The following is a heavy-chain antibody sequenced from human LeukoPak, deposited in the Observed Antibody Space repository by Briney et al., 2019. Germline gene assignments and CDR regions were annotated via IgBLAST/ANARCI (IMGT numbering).Heavy chain of an antibody. V-gene: IGHV1-69*13. CDR1: GGSFSRYA. J-gene: IGHJ4*02. CDR2: IIPIFGTA. D-gene: IGHD3-22*01. CDR3: ARGSGETGGYYYVY. Sequence: SVKVSCKASGGSFSRYAISWVRQAPGQGLEWMGGIIPIFGTANYAQKFRGRVTITADESTRTAYMELRTLRSEDTAIYYCARGSGETGGYYYVYWGRGTPVTVSS.